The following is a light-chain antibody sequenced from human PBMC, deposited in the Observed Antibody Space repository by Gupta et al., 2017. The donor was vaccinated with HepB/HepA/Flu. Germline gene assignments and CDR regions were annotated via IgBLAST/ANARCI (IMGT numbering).Light chain of an antibody. CDR3: CSYTSSSTWV. J-gene: IGLJ3*02. CDR1: SSDVGGYRY. CDR2: DVS. V-gene: IGLV2-14*01. Sequence: SALTQPASASGSPGQSITISCTGTSSDVGGYRYVSWYQQHPGKAPKLMIYDVSNRPSGVSNRFSGSKAGNTASLTISGLQAEDEADYYCCSYTSSSTWVFGGGTKLTVL.